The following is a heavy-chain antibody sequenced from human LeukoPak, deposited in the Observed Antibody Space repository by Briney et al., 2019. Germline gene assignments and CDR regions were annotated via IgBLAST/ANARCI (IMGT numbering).Heavy chain of an antibody. J-gene: IGHJ4*02. CDR2: ISSSSSQI. V-gene: IGHV3-21*01. CDR1: GFTFSSYI. CDR3: ARYSSGFDY. Sequence: GGSLRLSCAAAGFTFSSYIMNWVRQAPGKGLEWVSSISSSSSQIYYADSVKGRFTISRDNAKNSLYLQMNSLRAEDTAVYYCARYSSGFDYWGQGTLVTVAS. D-gene: IGHD3-22*01.